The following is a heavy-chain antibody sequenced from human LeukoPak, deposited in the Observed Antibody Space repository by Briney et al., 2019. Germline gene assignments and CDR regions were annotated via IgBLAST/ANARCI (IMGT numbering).Heavy chain of an antibody. CDR2: IWYDGSNK. V-gene: IGHV3-33*01. CDR3: ARDYCSSTSCYETTVDY. Sequence: GGSLRLSCAASGFTFSSYGMHWVRQAPGKGLEWVAVIWYDGSNKYYADSVKGRFTISRDNSKNTLYLQMNSLRAEDTAVYYCARDYCSSTSCYETTVDYWGRGTLVTVSS. D-gene: IGHD2-2*01. CDR1: GFTFSSYG. J-gene: IGHJ4*02.